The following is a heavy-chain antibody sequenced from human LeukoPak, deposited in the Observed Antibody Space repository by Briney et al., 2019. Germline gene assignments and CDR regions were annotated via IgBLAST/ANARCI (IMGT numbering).Heavy chain of an antibody. J-gene: IGHJ4*02. V-gene: IGHV4-30-2*01. D-gene: IGHD5-18*01. Sequence: SETLSLTCTVSGGSISSGGYYWSWIRQPPGKGLEWIGYIYHSGSTYYNPSLKSRVTISVDRSKNQFSLKLSSVTAADTAVYYCARCRPPPIQLFTLWGQGTLVTVSS. CDR2: IYHSGST. CDR3: ARCRPPPIQLFTL. CDR1: GGSISSGGYY.